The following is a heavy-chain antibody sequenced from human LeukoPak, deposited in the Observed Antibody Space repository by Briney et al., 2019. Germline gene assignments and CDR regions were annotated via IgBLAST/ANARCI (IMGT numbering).Heavy chain of an antibody. D-gene: IGHD6-13*01. V-gene: IGHV4-34*01. CDR3: ARGPSSSWYFKLDP. CDR2: INHSGST. J-gene: IGHJ5*01. Sequence: PSETLSLTCAVYGGSFSGYYWSWIRQPPGKGLEWIGEINHSGSTNYNPSLKSRVTISVDTSKNQFSLKLSSVTAADTAVYYCARGPSSSWYFKLDPWGQGTLVTVSS. CDR1: GGSFSGYY.